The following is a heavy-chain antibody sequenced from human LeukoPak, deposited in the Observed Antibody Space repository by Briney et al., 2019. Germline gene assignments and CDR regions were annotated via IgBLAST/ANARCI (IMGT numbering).Heavy chain of an antibody. CDR1: GYTFTSYG. CDR2: ISAYNGDT. CDR3: ARDRGGATTQGFDY. V-gene: IGHV1-18*01. D-gene: IGHD1-26*01. Sequence: ASVKVSCKASGYTFTSYGISWVRQAPGQGLEWMGWISAYNGDTNYAQKFQERVTITRDMSTNTAYMELSSLRSEDTAVYYCARDRGGATTQGFDYWGQGTLVTVSS. J-gene: IGHJ4*02.